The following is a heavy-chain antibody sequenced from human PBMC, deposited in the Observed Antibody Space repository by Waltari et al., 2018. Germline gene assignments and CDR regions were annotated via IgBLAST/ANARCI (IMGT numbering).Heavy chain of an antibody. D-gene: IGHD1-1*01. CDR3: ASGLGYMDY. J-gene: IGHJ4*02. CDR2: IWDEGSNK. V-gene: IGHV3-33*01. CDR1: GFTFSSYG. Sequence: QVQLVESGGGVVQPGRSLRLSCAASGFTFSSYGMHWVRQAPGKGLEWVAGIWDEGSNKYDADSVKGRFTSSRDNSKNTLYLQMNSLRAEDTAVYYCASGLGYMDYWGQGTLVTVSS.